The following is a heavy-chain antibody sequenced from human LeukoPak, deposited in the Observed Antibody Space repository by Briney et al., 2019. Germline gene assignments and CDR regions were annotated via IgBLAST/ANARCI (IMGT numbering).Heavy chain of an antibody. CDR2: INHSGST. D-gene: IGHD6-6*01. V-gene: IGHV4-34*01. Sequence: SETLSLTCAVYGGSFSGYYWSWIRQPPGKGLEWIGEINHSGSTNYDPSLKSRVTISVDTSKNQFSLKLSSVTAADTAVYYCARDGSSSGFDYWGQGTLVTVSS. CDR1: GGSFSGYY. J-gene: IGHJ4*02. CDR3: ARDGSSSGFDY.